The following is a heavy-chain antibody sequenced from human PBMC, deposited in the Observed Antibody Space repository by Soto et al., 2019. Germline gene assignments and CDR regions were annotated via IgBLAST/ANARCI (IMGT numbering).Heavy chain of an antibody. J-gene: IGHJ4*02. CDR1: GFTFSSYW. D-gene: IGHD6-13*01. V-gene: IGHV3-7*03. Sequence: PGGSLRLSCAASGFTFSSYWMSWVRQAPGKGLEWVADIKQDGSEKYYVDSVKGRFTISRDNAKNSLYLQMNSLRAEDTAVYYCARVLKRYSSSGFDYWGQGTLVTVSS. CDR3: ARVLKRYSSSGFDY. CDR2: IKQDGSEK.